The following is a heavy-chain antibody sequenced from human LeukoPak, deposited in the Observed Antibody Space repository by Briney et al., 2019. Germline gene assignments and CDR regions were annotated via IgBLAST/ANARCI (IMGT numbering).Heavy chain of an antibody. D-gene: IGHD3-10*01. V-gene: IGHV1-24*01. CDR2: FGPEDGET. CDR1: GYTLTELS. J-gene: IGHJ6*02. Sequence: ASVKVSCKVSGYTLTELSMHWVRQAPGKGLEWMGGFGPEDGETIYAQKFQGRVTMTEDTSTDTAYMELSSLRSEDTAVYYCGTAMVRDYYYGMDVWGQGTTVTVSS. CDR3: GTAMVRDYYYGMDV.